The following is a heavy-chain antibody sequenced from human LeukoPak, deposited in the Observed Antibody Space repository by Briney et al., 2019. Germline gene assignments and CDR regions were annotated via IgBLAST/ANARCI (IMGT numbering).Heavy chain of an antibody. Sequence: GGSLRLSCTASGFTFGDYAMSWFRQAPGKGLEWVGFIRSKAYGGTTEYAASVKGRFTISRVDSKSIAYLQMNSLKTEDTAVYYCTRALGFGELLTDYYMDVWGKGTTVTVSS. CDR3: TRALGFGELLTDYYMDV. CDR2: IRSKAYGGTT. D-gene: IGHD3-10*01. V-gene: IGHV3-49*03. CDR1: GFTFGDYA. J-gene: IGHJ6*03.